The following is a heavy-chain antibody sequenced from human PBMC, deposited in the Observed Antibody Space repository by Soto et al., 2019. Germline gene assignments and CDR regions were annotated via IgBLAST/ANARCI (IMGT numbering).Heavy chain of an antibody. J-gene: IGHJ4*02. CDR3: ASLGIVGAKKYFDY. V-gene: IGHV4-39*01. Sequence: QLQLQESGPGLVKPSETLSLTCTVSGGSISSSSYYWGWIRQPPGKGLEWIGSIYYSGSTYYNPSLKSRVTISVDTSKNQFSLKLSSVTAADTAVYYCASLGIVGAKKYFDYWGQGTLVTVSS. CDR2: IYYSGST. CDR1: GGSISSSSYY. D-gene: IGHD1-26*01.